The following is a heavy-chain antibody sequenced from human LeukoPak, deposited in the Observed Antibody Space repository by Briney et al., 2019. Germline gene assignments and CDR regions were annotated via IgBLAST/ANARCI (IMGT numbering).Heavy chain of an antibody. CDR2: IWYDGGDK. CDR1: GFTFSSYG. CDR3: ASLLLSSSGWYYFHY. D-gene: IGHD6-19*01. J-gene: IGHJ4*02. Sequence: GGSLRLSCAASGFTFSSYGMHWVRQAPGKGLEWVAVIWYDGGDKYYADSVKGRFTISRDNSKNTLYLQMDSLRADDTALYYCASLLLSSSGWYYFHYWGQGTLVTVSS. V-gene: IGHV3-33*08.